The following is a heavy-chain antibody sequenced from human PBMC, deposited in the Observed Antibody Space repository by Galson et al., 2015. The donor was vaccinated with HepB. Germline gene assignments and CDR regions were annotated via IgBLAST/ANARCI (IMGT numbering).Heavy chain of an antibody. J-gene: IGHJ4*02. CDR2: IYYSGST. D-gene: IGHD3-10*01. Sequence: SETLSLTCNISGGSISSYYWNWIRQPPGKGLEWIGNIYYSGSTNYNPSLKSRVTMTVDTSKNQFSLNLISVTAADTAIYYCARVVGDLGSYYRLGWIDHWGQGTLVTVSS. CDR1: GGSISSYY. CDR3: ARVVGDLGSYYRLGWIDH. V-gene: IGHV4-59*01.